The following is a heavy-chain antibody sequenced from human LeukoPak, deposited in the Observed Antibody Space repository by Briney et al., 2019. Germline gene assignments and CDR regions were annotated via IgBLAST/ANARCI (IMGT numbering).Heavy chain of an antibody. D-gene: IGHD6-19*01. CDR1: GGSISSSNYY. Sequence: KPSETLSLTCTVSGGSISSSNYYWGWIRQPPGKRLEWIASIYYSGSTYYNPSLKSRVTISVDTSKNQFSPKLSSVTAADTAVYYCARRSSSGWTFDYWGQGTLVTVSS. CDR2: IYYSGST. CDR3: ARRSSSGWTFDY. J-gene: IGHJ4*02. V-gene: IGHV4-39*01.